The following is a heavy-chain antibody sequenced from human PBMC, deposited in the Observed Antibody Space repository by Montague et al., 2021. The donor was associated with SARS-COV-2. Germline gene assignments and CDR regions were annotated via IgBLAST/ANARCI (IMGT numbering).Heavy chain of an antibody. Sequence: SQTLSLTCTVSGGSLISSSYYWGWIRQPPGKALEWIGTLYYSGTTYYNSSLKSRVTMSVDKSKNQFSLRLSSVTAADTAVYYCASTDAVVGPMPMPFDYWGQGTLVTVSS. D-gene: IGHD2-15*01. V-gene: IGHV4-39*07. CDR1: GGSLISSSYY. CDR3: ASTDAVVGPMPMPFDY. CDR2: LYYSGTT. J-gene: IGHJ4*02.